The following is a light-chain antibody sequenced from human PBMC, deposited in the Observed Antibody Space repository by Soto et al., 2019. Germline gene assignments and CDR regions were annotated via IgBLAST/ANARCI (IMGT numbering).Light chain of an antibody. Sequence: QSVLTQPPSASGTPGQRVTISCSGSSSNIGGNTVNWYQQLPGTAPRVLIYSSNQRPSGVPDRFSGSKSGTSASLAISGLQSEDEADYYCAAWDDSLNAVVFGGGTKLTVL. CDR3: AAWDDSLNAVV. J-gene: IGLJ2*01. V-gene: IGLV1-44*01. CDR1: SSNIGGNT. CDR2: SSN.